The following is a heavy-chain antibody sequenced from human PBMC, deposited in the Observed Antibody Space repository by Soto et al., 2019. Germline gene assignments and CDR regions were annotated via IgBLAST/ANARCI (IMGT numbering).Heavy chain of an antibody. CDR3: ARAPIVVVTAYFDY. CDR1: GGTFSSYA. V-gene: IGHV1-69*01. Sequence: QVQLVQSGAEVKKPGSSVKVSCKASGGTFSSYAISWVRQAPGQGLEWMGGIIPIFGTANYAQKFQGRVTMAADESPSTAYLELSSLRAEDTAVYYCARAPIVVVTAYFDYWGQGPLVTVSS. D-gene: IGHD2-21*02. J-gene: IGHJ4*02. CDR2: IIPIFGTA.